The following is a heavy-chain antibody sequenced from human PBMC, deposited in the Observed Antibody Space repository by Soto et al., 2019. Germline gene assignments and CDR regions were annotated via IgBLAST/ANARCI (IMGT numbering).Heavy chain of an antibody. CDR2: IWYDGSNK. Sequence: PGGSLRLSCAASGFTFSSYGMHWARQAPGKGLEWVAVIWYDGSNKYYADSVKGRFTISRDNSKNTLYLQMNSLRAEDTAVYYCAASGYSSSWLDYWGQGTLVTVTS. CDR3: AASGYSSSWLDY. J-gene: IGHJ4*02. D-gene: IGHD6-13*01. CDR1: GFTFSSYG. V-gene: IGHV3-33*01.